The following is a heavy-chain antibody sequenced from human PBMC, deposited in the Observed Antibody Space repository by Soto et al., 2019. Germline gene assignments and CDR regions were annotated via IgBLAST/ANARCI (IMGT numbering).Heavy chain of an antibody. CDR3: ARESYSSGYYYYYGMDV. J-gene: IGHJ6*02. Sequence: PSETLSLTCAVSGYSISSSNWWGWIRQPPGKGLEWIGYIYYSGTTYYNPSLKSRVTMSVDTSKNQFSLKLSSVTAADTAVYYCARESYSSGYYYYYGMDVWGQGTTVTVSS. CDR2: IYYSGTT. D-gene: IGHD3-22*01. V-gene: IGHV4-28*03. CDR1: GYSISSSNW.